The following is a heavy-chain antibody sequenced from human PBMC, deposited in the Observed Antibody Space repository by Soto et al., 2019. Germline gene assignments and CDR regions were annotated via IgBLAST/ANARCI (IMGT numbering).Heavy chain of an antibody. D-gene: IGHD2-21*01. CDR3: ARRAVVAVTGSLDNWLDP. V-gene: IGHV4-59*01. CDR1: GGSITSYN. Sequence: SETLSLTCTVSGGSITSYNWNWLRQPPGKALEWIGYVYDSGSTNYNPSLKSRVTISVDTSKNQFSLKVNSVTAADTAVYYCARRAVVAVTGSLDNWLDPWGQGILVTVSS. CDR2: VYDSGST. J-gene: IGHJ5*02.